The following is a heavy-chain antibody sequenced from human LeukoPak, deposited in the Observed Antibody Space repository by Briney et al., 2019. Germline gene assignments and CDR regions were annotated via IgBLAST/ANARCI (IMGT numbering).Heavy chain of an antibody. V-gene: IGHV3-48*03. CDR2: ISSSGSTI. CDR1: GFTFSSYE. CDR3: GTRDGYCSGGSCCTTFDY. Sequence: GGSLRLSCAASGFTFSSYEMNWVRQAPGKGLEWVSYISSSGSTIYYADSVKGRFTISRDNAKNSLYLQMNSLRAEDTAVYYCGTRDGYCSGGSCCTTFDYWGQGTLVTVSS. J-gene: IGHJ4*02. D-gene: IGHD2-15*01.